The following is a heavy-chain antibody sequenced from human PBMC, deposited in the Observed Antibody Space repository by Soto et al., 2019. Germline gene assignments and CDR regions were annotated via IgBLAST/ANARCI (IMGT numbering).Heavy chain of an antibody. CDR2: IKSDGSST. D-gene: IGHD6-13*01. V-gene: IGHV3-74*01. CDR1: GFTFSRHW. CDR3: ANARDSSGSRPFDI. J-gene: IGHJ3*02. Sequence: DVQLVESGGGLVQPGGSLRLSCAASGFTFSRHWMHWVRQAPGKGLVWVSRIKSDGSSTNYADSVKGRFTISRDNAKNTLSLQMNSLKAEDTAVYYCANARDSSGSRPFDIWGQGTMVTVSS.